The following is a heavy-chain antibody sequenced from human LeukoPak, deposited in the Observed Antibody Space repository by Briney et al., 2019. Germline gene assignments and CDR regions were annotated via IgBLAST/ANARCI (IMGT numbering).Heavy chain of an antibody. Sequence: PGGSLRLSCAASGFTFSSYSMNWVRQAPGKGLEWVSSISSSSSYIYYADSVKGRFTISRDNAKNSLYLQMNSLRAEDTAVYYCARVGWYYDSSGYYGSLYYYGMDVWGQGTTVTVSS. CDR3: ARVGWYYDSSGYYGSLYYYGMDV. CDR1: GFTFSSYS. V-gene: IGHV3-21*01. D-gene: IGHD3-22*01. CDR2: ISSSSSYI. J-gene: IGHJ6*02.